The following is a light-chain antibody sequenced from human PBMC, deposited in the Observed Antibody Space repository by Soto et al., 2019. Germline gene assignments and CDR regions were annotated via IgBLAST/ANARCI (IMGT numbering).Light chain of an antibody. V-gene: IGKV3-11*01. CDR1: QSLNSY. CDR3: QHRRNWPT. CDR2: DAS. J-gene: IGKJ5*01. Sequence: EIVLTQSPATLSLSPGESATLSFRASQSLNSYLAWYQQKPGQAPRLLIYDASKRATGIPARFSGSGSETDFTLTISNLEPEDFAVYYCQHRRNWPTFGQGTRLAIK.